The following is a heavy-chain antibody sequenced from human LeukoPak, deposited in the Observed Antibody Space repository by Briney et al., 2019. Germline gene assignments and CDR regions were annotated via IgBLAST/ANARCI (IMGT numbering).Heavy chain of an antibody. CDR2: IRYDGSNK. CDR3: AKDTMRTTYYFDY. D-gene: IGHD4-11*01. CDR1: GFTFSSYG. V-gene: IGHV3-30*02. J-gene: IGHJ4*02. Sequence: GGSLRLSCAASGFTFSSYGMHWVRQAPGKGLEWVAFIRYDGSNKYYTDSVKGRFTISRDNSKNTLYLQMNSLRAEDTVVYYCAKDTMRTTYYFDYWGQGTLVTVSS.